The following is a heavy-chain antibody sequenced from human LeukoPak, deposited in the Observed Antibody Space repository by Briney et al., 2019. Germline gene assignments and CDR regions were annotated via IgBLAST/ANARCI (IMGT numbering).Heavy chain of an antibody. Sequence: GGSLRLSCAASGFTFSSYSMNWVRQAPGKGLEWVSSISSSSSYIYYADSAKGRFTISRDNAKNSLYLQMNSLRAEDTAVYYCARDSNDYYDSSGYPLYYYYGMDVWGQGTTVTVSS. J-gene: IGHJ6*02. V-gene: IGHV3-21*01. CDR3: ARDSNDYYDSSGYPLYYYYGMDV. CDR1: GFTFSSYS. CDR2: ISSSSSYI. D-gene: IGHD3-22*01.